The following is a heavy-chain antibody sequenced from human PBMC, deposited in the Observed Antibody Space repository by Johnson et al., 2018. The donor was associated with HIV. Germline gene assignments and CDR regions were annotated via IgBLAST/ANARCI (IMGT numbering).Heavy chain of an antibody. D-gene: IGHD4-17*01. Sequence: QVQLMESGGGLIQPGGSLRLSCAASGFTVSSNYMSWVRQAPGKGLEWVAVVSYDGGNKYYADSVKGRFTISRDNSKNTLYLQINSLRTEDTARYYCATHLSDYDDTLTDDAFDVWGQGTVVTVSS. V-gene: IGHV3-30-3*01. CDR3: ATHLSDYDDTLTDDAFDV. CDR1: GFTVSSNY. CDR2: VSYDGGNK. J-gene: IGHJ3*01.